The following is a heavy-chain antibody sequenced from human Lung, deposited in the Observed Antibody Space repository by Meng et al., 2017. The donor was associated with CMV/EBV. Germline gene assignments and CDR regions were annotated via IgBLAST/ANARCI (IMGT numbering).Heavy chain of an antibody. D-gene: IGHD4-17*01. Sequence: GESLKISCAASGFTFSGYEMNWVRQAPGKGLEWVSYISYTGNTISYADSVKGRFTISRDNAKNSLFLQMNSLRAEDTAIYYCARDAYGVIDSYYFEYWGQGTXVTVSS. CDR1: GFTFSGYE. V-gene: IGHV3-48*03. CDR2: ISYTGNTI. J-gene: IGHJ4*02. CDR3: ARDAYGVIDSYYFEY.